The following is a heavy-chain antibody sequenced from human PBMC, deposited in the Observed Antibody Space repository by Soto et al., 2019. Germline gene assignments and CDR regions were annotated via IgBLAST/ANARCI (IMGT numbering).Heavy chain of an antibody. V-gene: IGHV1-69*13. CDR1: GGTFSSYA. J-gene: IGHJ5*02. CDR2: IIPIFGTA. D-gene: IGHD2-15*01. CDR3: ARARYCSGGSCAINWFDP. Sequence: GASVKVSCKASGGTFSSYAISWVRQAPGQGLEWMGGIIPIFGTANYAQKFQGRVTITADESTSTAYMELSSLRSEDTAVYYCARARYCSGGSCAINWFDPWGQGTLVTVSS.